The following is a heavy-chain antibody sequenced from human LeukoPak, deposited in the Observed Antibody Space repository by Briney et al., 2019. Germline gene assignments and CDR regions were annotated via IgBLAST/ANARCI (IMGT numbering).Heavy chain of an antibody. CDR1: GFTFSNYA. Sequence: PGGSLSLSCVVSGFTFSNYALSWVRQAPGKGLEWVSAISGSGGSTYYADSVKGRFTISRDNSKNTLYLQMNSLRAEDTAVYYCAKDMVYDILTGYIYYYYYGMDVWGQGTTVTVSS. D-gene: IGHD3-9*01. CDR2: ISGSGGST. J-gene: IGHJ6*02. V-gene: IGHV3-23*01. CDR3: AKDMVYDILTGYIYYYYYGMDV.